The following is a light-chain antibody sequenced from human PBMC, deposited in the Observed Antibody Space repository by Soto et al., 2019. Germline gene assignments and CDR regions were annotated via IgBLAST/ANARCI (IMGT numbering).Light chain of an antibody. CDR3: HQSGSSPLT. V-gene: IGKV3-20*01. Sequence: EIVLTQFPGTLSLSPGETATLSCRASQTLTSTFLVWYQQKPGQAPRLLISSTSRRATGIPDRFSGSGSGTDFTLTISRLDPEDFAVYYCHQSGSSPLTFGPGAKVDI. J-gene: IGKJ3*01. CDR2: STS. CDR1: QTLTSTF.